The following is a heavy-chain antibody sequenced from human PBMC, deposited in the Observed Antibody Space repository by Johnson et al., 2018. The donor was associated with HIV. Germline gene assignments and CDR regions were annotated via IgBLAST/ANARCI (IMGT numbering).Heavy chain of an antibody. J-gene: IGHJ3*02. CDR3: ARVEWDQNAFDI. CDR1: GFTFSSYA. CDR2: ISYDGSNK. D-gene: IGHD1-26*01. Sequence: VQLLESGGGVVQPGRSLRLSCAASGFTFSSYAMHWVRQAPGKGLEWVAVISYDGSNKYYADSVKGRFTISRDNSKNTLYLQMNSLRAEDTAVYYCARVEWDQNAFDIWGQGTMVTVSS. V-gene: IGHV3-30*04.